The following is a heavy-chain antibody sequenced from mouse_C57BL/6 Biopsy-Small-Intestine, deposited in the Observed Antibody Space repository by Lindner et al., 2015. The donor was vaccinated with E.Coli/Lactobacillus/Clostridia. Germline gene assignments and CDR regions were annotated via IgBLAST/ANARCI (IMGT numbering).Heavy chain of an antibody. J-gene: IGHJ4*01. Sequence: VQLQESGPELVKPGASVKIPCKASGYTFTDYNMDWVKQSHGKSLEWIGDINPNNGGTIYNQKFKGKATLTVDKSSSTAYMELRSLTSEDSAVYYCARSFYYDSDEGCYFAMDYWGQGTSVTVSS. D-gene: IGHD2-4*01. CDR2: INPNNGGT. CDR3: ARSFYYDSDEGCYFAMDY. CDR1: GYTFTDYN. V-gene: IGHV1-18*01.